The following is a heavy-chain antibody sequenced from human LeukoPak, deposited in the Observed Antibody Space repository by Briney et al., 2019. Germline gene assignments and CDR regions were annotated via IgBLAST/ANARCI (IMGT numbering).Heavy chain of an antibody. J-gene: IGHJ5*02. V-gene: IGHV4-34*01. Sequence: PSETLSLTCAVYGGSFSGYYWSWVRQPPGKGLEWIGEINHSGSTNYNPSLTSRVTISVDTSKNQFSLKLSSVTAADTAVYYCAREVESYPYNWFDRWGQGTPVTVSS. CDR3: AREVESYPYNWFDR. CDR2: INHSGST. D-gene: IGHD3-16*02. CDR1: GGSFSGYY.